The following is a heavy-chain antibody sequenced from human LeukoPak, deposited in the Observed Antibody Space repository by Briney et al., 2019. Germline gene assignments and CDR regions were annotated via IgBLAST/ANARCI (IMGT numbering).Heavy chain of an antibody. CDR2: INHSGST. V-gene: IGHV4-34*01. CDR3: ARAKFHRGETYYYGSGSYRHEYYFDY. J-gene: IGHJ4*02. CDR1: GGSFSGYY. D-gene: IGHD3-10*01. Sequence: SETLSLTCAVYGGSFSGYYWSWIRQPPGKGLEWIGEINHSGSTNYNPSLKSRVTISVDTSKYQFSLKLSSVTAADTAVYYCARAKFHRGETYYYGSGSYRHEYYFDYWGQGTLVTVSS.